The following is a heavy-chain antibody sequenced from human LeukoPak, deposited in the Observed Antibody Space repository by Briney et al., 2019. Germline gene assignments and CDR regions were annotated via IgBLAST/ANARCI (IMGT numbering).Heavy chain of an antibody. CDR1: GGSFSGYY. J-gene: IGHJ4*02. D-gene: IGHD1-26*01. CDR2: INHSGST. Sequence: SETLSLTCAVYGGSFSGYYWSWIRQPPGKGLEWIGEINHSGSTNYNPSLKSRVTISVDTSKNQFSLKLSSVTAADTAVYYCARIMVPSPVVGAKFPFDYWGQGTLVTVSS. CDR3: ARIMVPSPVVGAKFPFDY. V-gene: IGHV4-34*01.